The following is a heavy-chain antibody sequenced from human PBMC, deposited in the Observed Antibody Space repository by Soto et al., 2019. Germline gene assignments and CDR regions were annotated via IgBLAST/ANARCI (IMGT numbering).Heavy chain of an antibody. D-gene: IGHD6-13*01. CDR3: AREQQVRGFEP. CDR2: MNPNSGNT. J-gene: IGHJ5*02. CDR1: GYTFTSYD. V-gene: IGHV1-8*01. Sequence: QVQLVQSGAEVKKPGASVKVSCKASGYTFTSYDINWVRQATGQGLEWMGWMNPNSGNTGYAQKFQGRVTMTRNTSISTADMELSRMRSEYTAVYYCAREQQVRGFEPWGQGTLVTVSS.